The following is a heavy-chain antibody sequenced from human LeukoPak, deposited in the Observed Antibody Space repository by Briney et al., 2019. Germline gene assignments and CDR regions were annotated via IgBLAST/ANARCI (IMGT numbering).Heavy chain of an antibody. D-gene: IGHD2-21*02. CDR3: ARTLRWFVTATERIHNWFDP. V-gene: IGHV4-38-2*02. Sequence: PSETLSLTCTVSGYSISSGYYWGWIRQPPGKGLEWIATIYHSGTTYYNPSLKGRVTVSVDTSRNQFSLTLTSVTAADTAVYYCARTLRWFVTATERIHNWFDPWGRGTLVTVSS. CDR2: IYHSGTT. CDR1: GYSISSGYY. J-gene: IGHJ5*02.